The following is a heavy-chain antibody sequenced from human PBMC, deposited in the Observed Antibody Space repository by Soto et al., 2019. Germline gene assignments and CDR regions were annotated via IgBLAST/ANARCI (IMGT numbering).Heavy chain of an antibody. D-gene: IGHD3-10*01. J-gene: IGHJ4*02. CDR2: INHSGST. V-gene: IGHV4-34*01. Sequence: SETLSLTCAVYGGSFSGYYWSWIRQPPGKGLEWIGEINHSGSTNYNPSLKSRVTISVDTSKNQFSLKLSSVTAADTAVYYCARALYGSGSYQYRYWGQGTLVTVSS. CDR1: GGSFSGYY. CDR3: ARALYGSGSYQYRY.